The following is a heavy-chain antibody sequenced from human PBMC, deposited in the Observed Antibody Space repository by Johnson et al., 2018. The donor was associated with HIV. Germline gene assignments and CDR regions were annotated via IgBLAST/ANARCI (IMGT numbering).Heavy chain of an antibody. V-gene: IGHV3-7*01. D-gene: IGHD5-24*01. CDR2: IKQDGTEK. CDR1: GFTFSSYW. Sequence: VQLVESGGGVVRPGGSLRLSCAASGFTFSSYWMSWVRQAPGKGLEWVANIKQDGTEKYYVGSVKGRFTISRDNAKNSLYLQMSSLRAEDTAVYYCARDGPWLQSQRDAFDIWGQGTMVTVSS. CDR3: ARDGPWLQSQRDAFDI. J-gene: IGHJ3*02.